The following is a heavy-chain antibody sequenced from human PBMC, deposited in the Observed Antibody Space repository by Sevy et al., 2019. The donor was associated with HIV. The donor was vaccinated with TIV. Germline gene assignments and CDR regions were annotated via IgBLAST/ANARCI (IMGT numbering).Heavy chain of an antibody. Sequence: SETLSLTCTVSGGSISSSSYYWGWIRQPPGKGLEWIGSIYYSGSTYYNPSLKSRTTMSIDTSKNQFFLTLNSVTAPDAAVYYCARSNPYYDFWSGYMTSGYFDFWGPGTLVTVSS. V-gene: IGHV4-39*01. CDR2: IYYSGST. CDR1: GGSISSSSYY. J-gene: IGHJ4*02. CDR3: ARSNPYYDFWSGYMTSGYFDF. D-gene: IGHD3-3*01.